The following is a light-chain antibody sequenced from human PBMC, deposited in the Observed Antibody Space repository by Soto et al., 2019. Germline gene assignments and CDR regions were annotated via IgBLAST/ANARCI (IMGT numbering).Light chain of an antibody. CDR3: QQYSDWPPWT. J-gene: IGKJ1*01. CDR1: ETISNR. Sequence: EIVITQSPASLSVSPGERSTPSCRASETISNRLAWYQQKPGQAPRLLIYGASTRATGIPDRFRGSGSGTEFTLTISSLQSEDFAVYYCQQYSDWPPWTFGQGTKVDI. V-gene: IGKV3-15*01. CDR2: GAS.